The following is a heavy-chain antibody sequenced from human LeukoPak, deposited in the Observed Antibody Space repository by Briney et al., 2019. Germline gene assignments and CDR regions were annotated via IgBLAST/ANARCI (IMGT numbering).Heavy chain of an antibody. Sequence: PGGSLRLSCAASGFSFSSYWMSLVRQAPGKGLEWVANIKQDGNEKYYVDSVKGRFTISRDNAKNSLYLQMNSLRAEDTAVYYCARERIWTGKTFDYWGQGTLVTVSS. D-gene: IGHD3/OR15-3a*01. J-gene: IGHJ4*02. CDR3: ARERIWTGKTFDY. CDR1: GFSFSSYW. V-gene: IGHV3-7*05. CDR2: IKQDGNEK.